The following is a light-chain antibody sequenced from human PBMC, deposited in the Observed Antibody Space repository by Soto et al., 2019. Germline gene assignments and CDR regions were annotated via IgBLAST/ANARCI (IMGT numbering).Light chain of an antibody. V-gene: IGLV1-40*01. J-gene: IGLJ7*01. CDR3: QSYDSSLSGYV. CDR1: ASKFGAGYD. Sequence: QSVLTQPPSVSGAPGQGVTLSCTGTASKFGAGYDVHWYQQLPGTAPKLFIYNNNNRPSGVPDRFSGSKSGTSASLAITGLQAEDEADYYCQSYDSSLSGYVFGTGTQLTVL. CDR2: NNN.